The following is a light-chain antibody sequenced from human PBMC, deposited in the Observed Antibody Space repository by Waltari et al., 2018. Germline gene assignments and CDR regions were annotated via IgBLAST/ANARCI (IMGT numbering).Light chain of an antibody. J-gene: IGKJ1*01. CDR1: QSVLYSSNKKNH. CDR3: QQYYSTPWT. CDR2: WAS. Sequence: DIVMTHFLDSLAVSLAERATTKCKTSQSVLYSSNKKNHLAGYQQKPGQPPKLLIHWASTRESGVPDRFSGSGSGTDFTLTISSLQAEDVAVYYCQQYYSTPWTFGQGTKVEIK. V-gene: IGKV4-1*01.